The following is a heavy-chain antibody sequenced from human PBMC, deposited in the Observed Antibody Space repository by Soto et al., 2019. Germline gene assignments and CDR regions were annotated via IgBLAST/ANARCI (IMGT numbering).Heavy chain of an antibody. CDR1: GFTFSSYS. CDR2: ISSSSSYI. V-gene: IGHV3-21*01. Sequence: GGSLRLSCAASGFTFSSYSMNWVRQAPGKGLEWVSSISSSSSYIYYADSVKGRFTISRDNAKNSLYLQMNSLRAEDTAVYYCARVVIIRPNYYYGMDVWGQGTTVTASS. D-gene: IGHD3-3*01. CDR3: ARVVIIRPNYYYGMDV. J-gene: IGHJ6*02.